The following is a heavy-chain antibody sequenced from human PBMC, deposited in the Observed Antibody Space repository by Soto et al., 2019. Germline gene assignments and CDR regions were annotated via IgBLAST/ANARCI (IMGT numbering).Heavy chain of an antibody. CDR3: ARAGYCSGGSCYSVLYFDY. D-gene: IGHD2-15*01. CDR2: IWYDGSNK. J-gene: IGHJ4*02. CDR1: GFTFSSYG. V-gene: IGHV3-33*01. Sequence: QVQLVESGVGVVQPGRSLRLSCAASGFTFSSYGMHWVRQAPGKGLEWVAVIWYDGSNKYYADSVKGRFTISRDNSKNTLYLQMNSLRAEDTAVYYCARAGYCSGGSCYSVLYFDYWGQGTLVTVSS.